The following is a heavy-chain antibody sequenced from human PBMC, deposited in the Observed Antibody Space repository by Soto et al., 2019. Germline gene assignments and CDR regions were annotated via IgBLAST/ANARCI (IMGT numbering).Heavy chain of an antibody. J-gene: IGHJ4*02. D-gene: IGHD3-3*01. CDR2: IIPIFGTA. V-gene: IGHV1-69*13. CDR3: AYSDYVFWSGYYTSSGWHFVS. CDR1: GGTFSSYA. Sequence: EASVKVSCKASGGTFSSYAISWVRQAPGQGLEWMGGIIPIFGTANYAQKFQGRVTITADESTSTAYMELSSLRSEDTAVYYCAYSDYVFWSGYYTSSGWHFVSGGRGTLVTVSS.